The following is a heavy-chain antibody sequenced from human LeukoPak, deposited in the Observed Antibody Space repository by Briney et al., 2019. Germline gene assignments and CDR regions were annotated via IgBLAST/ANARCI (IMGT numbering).Heavy chain of an antibody. CDR2: IYSGGST. Sequence: SETLSLTCIVSGGSISSYSWNWIRQPPGKGLEWIGRIYSGGSTNYNPSLKSRVTISVDTSKNQFSLKLSSVTAADTAVYYCARLVGGVIDYWGQGTLVTVSS. CDR1: GGSISSYS. J-gene: IGHJ4*02. CDR3: ARLVGGVIDY. V-gene: IGHV4-59*08. D-gene: IGHD3-3*01.